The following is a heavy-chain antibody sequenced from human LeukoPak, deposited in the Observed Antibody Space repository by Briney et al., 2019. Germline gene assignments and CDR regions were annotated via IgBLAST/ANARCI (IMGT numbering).Heavy chain of an antibody. CDR1: GFTFSIYC. CDR2: ICPDGPVT. CDR3: VRDFRSADY. J-gene: IGHJ4*02. V-gene: IGHV3-74*01. Sequence: GGSLRLSCAASGFTFSIYCMHWVRQAPGKGPMWVSRICPDGPVTNYADSVKARFSISRDNARNTVYLQMNSLSAEDTAIYYCVRDFRSADYWGQGTLVTVSS.